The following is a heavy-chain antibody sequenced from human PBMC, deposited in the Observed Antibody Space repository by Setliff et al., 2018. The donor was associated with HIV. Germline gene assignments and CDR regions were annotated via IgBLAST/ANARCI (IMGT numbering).Heavy chain of an antibody. CDR2: ISPNNGAA. J-gene: IGHJ3*01. CDR3: ARPRVFDSFDV. V-gene: IGHV1-2*06. Sequence: GASVMVSCKATEYMILAYKMNWVRQAPGQGLEWIGRISPNNGAAEYAPKFQGRVIMTLDTSISTAYLEIPRLTSDDAAVYYCARPRVFDSFDVWGQGTMVTVSS. CDR1: EYMILAYK.